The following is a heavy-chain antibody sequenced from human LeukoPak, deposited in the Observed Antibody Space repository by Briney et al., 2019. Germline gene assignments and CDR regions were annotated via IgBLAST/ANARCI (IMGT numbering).Heavy chain of an antibody. CDR1: GFTFSSYG. Sequence: GRSLRLSCAASGFTFSSYGMPWVRQAPGKGLEWVAVISYDGSNKYYADSVKGRFTISRDNSKNTLYLQMNSLRAEDTAVYYCARDLPDSSGYYLDYWGQGTLVTVSS. V-gene: IGHV3-30*19. CDR2: ISYDGSNK. D-gene: IGHD3-22*01. J-gene: IGHJ4*02. CDR3: ARDLPDSSGYYLDY.